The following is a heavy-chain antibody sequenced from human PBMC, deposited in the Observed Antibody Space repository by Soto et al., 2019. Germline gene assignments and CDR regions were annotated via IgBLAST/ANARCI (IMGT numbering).Heavy chain of an antibody. Sequence: QLQLQESGPGLVKPSQTLSLTCSVSGGSISSTSYFWGWVRQPPGGGLDWIASIHSSGSAYYSPPTNSRVNITCVKPRNQFTVKMSSVIAADTAKYYCARRLKEPAAKGAVDLWGHGTMVSVSS. D-gene: IGHD2-2*01. CDR2: IHSSGSA. J-gene: IGHJ3*01. CDR1: GGSISSTSYF. V-gene: IGHV4-39*01. CDR3: ARRLKEPAAKGAVDL.